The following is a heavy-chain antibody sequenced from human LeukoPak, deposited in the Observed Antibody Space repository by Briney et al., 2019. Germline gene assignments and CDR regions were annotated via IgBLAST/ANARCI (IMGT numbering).Heavy chain of an antibody. CDR2: ISAYNGNT. CDR3: ARDPDYDSSEEDY. V-gene: IGHV1-18*01. Sequence: GASVEVFCKASGYTFTSYGIRWVRQAPGQGLVWMGWISAYNGNTNYAQKLQGRVTMTTDTSTSTAYMELRSLRSDDTAVYYCARDPDYDSSEEDYWGQGTLVTVSS. J-gene: IGHJ4*02. CDR1: GYTFTSYG. D-gene: IGHD3-22*01.